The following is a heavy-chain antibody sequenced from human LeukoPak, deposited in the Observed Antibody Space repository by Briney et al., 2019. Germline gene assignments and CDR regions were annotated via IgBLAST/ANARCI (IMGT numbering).Heavy chain of an antibody. V-gene: IGHV4-59*01. Sequence: SETLSLTCTVPGGSISSYYWSWIRQPPGKGLEWIGYIYYSGSTNYNPSLKSRVTISVDTSKNQFSLKLSSVTAADTAVYYCAREYCSSTSCYTGEWFDPWGQGTLVTVSS. CDR1: GGSISSYY. CDR3: AREYCSSTSCYTGEWFDP. J-gene: IGHJ5*02. D-gene: IGHD2-2*02. CDR2: IYYSGST.